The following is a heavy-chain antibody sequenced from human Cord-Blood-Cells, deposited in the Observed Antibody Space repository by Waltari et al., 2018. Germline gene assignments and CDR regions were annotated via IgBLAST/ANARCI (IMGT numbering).Heavy chain of an antibody. CDR1: GGSISSGGYS. D-gene: IGHD6-6*01. J-gene: IGHJ3*02. V-gene: IGHV4-30-2*01. CDR2: IYHSGST. CDR3: ARGVAARGPPDAFDI. Sequence: QLQLQESGSGLVKPSQTLSLTCAVSGGSISSGGYSWSSIRQPPGKGLEWIGYIYHSGSTYYNPSLKSRVTISVDRSKNQFSLKLSSVTAADTAVYYCARGVAARGPPDAFDIWGQGTMVTVSS.